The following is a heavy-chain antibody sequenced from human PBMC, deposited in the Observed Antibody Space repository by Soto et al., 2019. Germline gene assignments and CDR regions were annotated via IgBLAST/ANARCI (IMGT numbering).Heavy chain of an antibody. V-gene: IGHV4-59*08. CDR3: ARNYGDYVDY. Sequence: SETLSLTCTVSGGSISNYYWSWVRQPPGKGLECIGYIYYSGSTNYNPSPKSRITISVDTSKNQFSLKLSSVTAADTAVYYCARNYGDYVDYWGQGTLVTVSS. CDR1: GGSISNYY. J-gene: IGHJ4*02. CDR2: IYYSGST. D-gene: IGHD4-17*01.